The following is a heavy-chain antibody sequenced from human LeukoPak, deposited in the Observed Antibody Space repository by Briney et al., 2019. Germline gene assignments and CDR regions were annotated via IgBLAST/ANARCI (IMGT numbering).Heavy chain of an antibody. Sequence: PGGSLRLSCAASGFTFSSYGMHWVRQAPGKGLEWVAVIWYDGSNKYYADSMKGRFTISRDNSKNALYLQMNSLRAEDTAMYYCARERGSYFDYWGQGTLVTVSS. CDR1: GFTFSSYG. CDR3: ARERGSYFDY. D-gene: IGHD1-26*01. J-gene: IGHJ4*02. CDR2: IWYDGSNK. V-gene: IGHV3-33*01.